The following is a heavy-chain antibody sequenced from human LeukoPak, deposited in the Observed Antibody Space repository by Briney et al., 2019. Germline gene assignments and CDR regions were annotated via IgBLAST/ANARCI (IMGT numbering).Heavy chain of an antibody. CDR3: AREGSSWYGVRTFDY. Sequence: SQALSLTCTVSGGSISSGGYYWSWLRQHPGKGLEWIGYIYYSGSTYYNPSLKSRATISVDTSKNQFSLKLSSVTAADTAVYYCAREGSSWYGVRTFDYWGQGTLVTVSS. CDR2: IYYSGST. CDR1: GGSISSGGYY. D-gene: IGHD6-13*01. J-gene: IGHJ4*02. V-gene: IGHV4-31*03.